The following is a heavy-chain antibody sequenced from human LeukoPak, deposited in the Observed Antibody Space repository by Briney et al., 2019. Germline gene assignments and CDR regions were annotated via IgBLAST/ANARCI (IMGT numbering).Heavy chain of an antibody. D-gene: IGHD7-27*01. CDR2: TRYDGSNK. CDR3: ARDNGNENWGWPDAFDI. J-gene: IGHJ3*02. Sequence: GGSLRLSCAASGFTFSTYGMHWVRQAPGKGLEWVAFTRYDGSNKYYADSVKGRFTISRDNSKNTLYLQMNSLRAEDTAVYYCARDNGNENWGWPDAFDIWGQGTMVTVSS. V-gene: IGHV3-30*02. CDR1: GFTFSTYG.